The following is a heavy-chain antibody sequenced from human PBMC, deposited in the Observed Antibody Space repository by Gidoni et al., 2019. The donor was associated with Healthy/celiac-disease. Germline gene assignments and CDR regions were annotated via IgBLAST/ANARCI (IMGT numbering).Heavy chain of an antibody. CDR2: IKHSGST. D-gene: IGHD3-22*01. CDR1: GGSFSVYY. J-gene: IGHJ4*02. CDR3: ARGIRITMIVRGPCYFDY. V-gene: IGHV4-34*01. Sequence: QVQLQQWGAGLLKPSETLSLTRAVYGGSFSVYYWSWIRQPPGKGLEWIGEIKHSGSTNYNPSLKSRVTISVDTSKNQFSLKLSSVTAADTAVYYCARGIRITMIVRGPCYFDYWGQGTLVTVSS.